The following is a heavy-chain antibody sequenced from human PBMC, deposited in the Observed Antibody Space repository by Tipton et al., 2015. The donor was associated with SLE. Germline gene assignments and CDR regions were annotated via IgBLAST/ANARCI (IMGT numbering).Heavy chain of an antibody. CDR1: GGSISSGSYF. CDR3: ARGEEESWNSYFYYYMDV. J-gene: IGHJ6*03. D-gene: IGHD1-1*01. CDR2: VSASGSS. V-gene: IGHV4-61*02. Sequence: TLSLTCTVSGGSISSGSYFWSWIRQPAGKGLEWIGRVSASGSSNYNPSLKRRVTISVDTSKNQFSLKLSSVTAADTAVYYCARGEEESWNSYFYYYMDVWGKGTTVTVSS.